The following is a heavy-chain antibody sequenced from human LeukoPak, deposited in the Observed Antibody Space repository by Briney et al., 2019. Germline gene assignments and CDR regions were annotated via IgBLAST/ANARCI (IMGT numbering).Heavy chain of an antibody. CDR1: GFTVSSNY. CDR2: IYAGGNA. J-gene: IGHJ3*02. Sequence: GGSLRLSCAASGFTVSSNYMTWVRQAPGKGLQWVSVIYAGGNAYYADSVKGRFTISRDNSKNTVYLQMNSLRVEGTAIYYCARALGSGITKSGHDAFDMWGQGTMVTVSS. V-gene: IGHV3-53*01. CDR3: ARALGSGITKSGHDAFDM. D-gene: IGHD6-19*01.